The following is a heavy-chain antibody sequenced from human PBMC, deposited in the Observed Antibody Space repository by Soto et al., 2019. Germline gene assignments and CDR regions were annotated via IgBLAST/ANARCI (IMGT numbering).Heavy chain of an antibody. Sequence: QVQLQESGPGLVKPSQTLSLTCSVSGGSIRGGGYYWSWIRQTPGKGLEWIGYIYYSGTTYYNPSLKSRVTMSVDMSKNQFSLKLSSVTAADTAVYHCPRGGPGDGYFDLWGRGTLVTVSS. J-gene: IGHJ2*01. CDR3: PRGGPGDGYFDL. CDR2: IYYSGTT. CDR1: GGSIRGGGYY. V-gene: IGHV4-31*03.